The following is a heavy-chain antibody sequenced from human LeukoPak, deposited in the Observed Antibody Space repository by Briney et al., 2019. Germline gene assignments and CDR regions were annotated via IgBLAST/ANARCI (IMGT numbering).Heavy chain of an antibody. V-gene: IGHV4-59*01. CDR1: GGSISSYY. D-gene: IGHD6-19*01. CDR3: ARKVAGTWSFDY. CDR2: MYYSGST. J-gene: IGHJ4*02. Sequence: SETLSLTCTVSGGSISSYYWSWIRQPPGKGLEWIGYMYYSGSTNYNPSLKSRVTISVDTSKNQFSLKLSSVTTADTAVYYCARKVAGTWSFDYWGQGTLVTVSS.